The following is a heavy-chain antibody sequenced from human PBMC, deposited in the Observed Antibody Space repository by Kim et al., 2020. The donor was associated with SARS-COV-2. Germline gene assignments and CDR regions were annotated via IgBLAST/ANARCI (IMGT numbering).Heavy chain of an antibody. Sequence: SETLSLTCTVSGGSISSGGYYWSWIRQHPGKGLEWIGYIYYSGSTYYNPSLKSRVTISVDTSKNQFSLKLSSVTAADTAVYYCAREAGQQLGYYYGMDVWGQGTTVTVSS. J-gene: IGHJ6*02. D-gene: IGHD6-6*01. CDR2: IYYSGST. CDR1: GGSISSGGYY. CDR3: AREAGQQLGYYYGMDV. V-gene: IGHV4-31*03.